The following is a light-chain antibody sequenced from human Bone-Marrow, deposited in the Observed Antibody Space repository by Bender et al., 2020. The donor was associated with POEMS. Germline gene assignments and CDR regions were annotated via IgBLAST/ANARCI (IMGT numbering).Light chain of an antibody. CDR1: SSNIGGNV. Sequence: QSAVTQPPSASGSPGQRVVISCSGSSSNIGGNVVNWFQQFPGTAPRLLIYSNNQRSSGVPDRFSGSKSGPSATLAISGLQSEDEADYYCAVWDDSLNGWVFGGGTKLTVL. CDR2: SNN. J-gene: IGLJ3*02. CDR3: AVWDDSLNGWV. V-gene: IGLV1-44*01.